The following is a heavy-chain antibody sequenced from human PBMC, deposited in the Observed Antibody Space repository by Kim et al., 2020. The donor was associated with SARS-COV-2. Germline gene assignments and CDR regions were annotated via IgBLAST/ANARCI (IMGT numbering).Heavy chain of an antibody. CDR3: AKDGIYYDSSGYYQYPRYYYYYGMDV. Sequence: GGSLRLSCAASGFTFSSYGMHWVRQAPGKGLEWVAVIWYDGSNKYYADSVKGRFTISRDNSKNTLYLQMNSLRAEDTAVYYCAKDGIYYDSSGYYQYPRYYYYYGMDVWGQGTTVTVSS. CDR2: IWYDGSNK. V-gene: IGHV3-33*06. D-gene: IGHD3-22*01. J-gene: IGHJ6*02. CDR1: GFTFSSYG.